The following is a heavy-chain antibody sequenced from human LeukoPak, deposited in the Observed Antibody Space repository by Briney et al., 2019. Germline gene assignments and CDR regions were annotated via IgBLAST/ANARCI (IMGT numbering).Heavy chain of an antibody. D-gene: IGHD1/OR15-1a*01. J-gene: IGHJ4*02. CDR3: ARVSGLNNFDY. CDR1: GGSFSDYY. Sequence: PSETLSLTCAVYGGSFSDYYWTWIRQPPGKGLEWIGEINHSGYTNYNPSLKSRVTISLDTSKKQISLKLYSVTAADTAVYYCARVSGLNNFDYWGQGTLVTVSS. V-gene: IGHV4-34*01. CDR2: INHSGYT.